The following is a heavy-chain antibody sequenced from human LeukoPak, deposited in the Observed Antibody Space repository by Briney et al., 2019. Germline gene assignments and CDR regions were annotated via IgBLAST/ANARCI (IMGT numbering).Heavy chain of an antibody. V-gene: IGHV3-21*01. D-gene: IGHD2-2*01. CDR1: GFTFSAYT. CDR2: ISTTSSYI. CDR3: ARGTPFDY. J-gene: IGHJ4*02. Sequence: GGSLRLSCAASGFTFSAYTMNWARQAPGKGLEWVSSISTTSSYIYYADSVKGRFTISRDNAKNSLYLQMNSLRAEDTALYYCARGTPFDYWGQGTLVTVSS.